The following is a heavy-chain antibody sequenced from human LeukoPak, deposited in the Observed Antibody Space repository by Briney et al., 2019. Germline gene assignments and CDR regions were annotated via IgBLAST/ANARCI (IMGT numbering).Heavy chain of an antibody. V-gene: IGHV5-51*01. D-gene: IGHD3-22*01. J-gene: IGHJ4*02. CDR2: IYPGDSDT. CDR3: ARRMYYYDSSGYHFDN. CDR1: GYSFTNYW. Sequence: GESLKISCKGSGYSFTNYWIGWVRQMPGKGLEWMGIIYPGDSDTRYSPSFQGLVTISAEKSTSTAYLQWSSLRASDTAMYYCARRMYYYDSSGYHFDNWGQGTLVTVSS.